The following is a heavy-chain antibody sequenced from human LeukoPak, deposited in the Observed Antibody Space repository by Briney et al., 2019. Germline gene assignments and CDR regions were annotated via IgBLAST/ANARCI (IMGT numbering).Heavy chain of an antibody. CDR1: GYTFTGYY. J-gene: IGHJ5*02. V-gene: IGHV1-2*06. Sequence: GASVKVSCKASGYTFTGYYMHWVRQAPGQGLEWMGRINPNSGGTNYAQKFQGRVTMTRDTSINTAYMELSRLRSDDTAVYYCARDRNDFWSGYYNWFDPWGQGTLVTVSS. D-gene: IGHD3-3*01. CDR3: ARDRNDFWSGYYNWFDP. CDR2: INPNSGGT.